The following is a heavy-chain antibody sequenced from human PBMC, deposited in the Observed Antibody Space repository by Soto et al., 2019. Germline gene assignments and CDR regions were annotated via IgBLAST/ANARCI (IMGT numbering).Heavy chain of an antibody. V-gene: IGHV4-34*01. CDR3: ARGRQRPSAAYKGHGYYGMDV. D-gene: IGHD2-2*01. CDR2: ITRIGGF. CDR1: GGSFTDYY. Sequence: QVQLQQWGAGLLKPSETLSLTCAVYGGSFTDYYWSWIRQPPGKGLEWIGEITRIGGFASNPSLDSRATISVDTTKNQYSLKLSSVTTADTALYYCARGRQRPSAAYKGHGYYGMDVWGQGTTVTVSS. J-gene: IGHJ6*02.